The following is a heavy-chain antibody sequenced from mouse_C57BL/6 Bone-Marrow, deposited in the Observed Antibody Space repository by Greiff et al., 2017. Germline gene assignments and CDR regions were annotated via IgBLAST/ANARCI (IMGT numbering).Heavy chain of an antibody. CDR1: GFSLTSYA. J-gene: IGHJ4*01. CDR3: ARCSTVVAPYYYAMDY. V-gene: IGHV2-9-1*01. D-gene: IGHD1-1*01. Sequence: VMLVESGPGLVAPSQSLSITCTVSGFSLTSYAISWVRQPPGKGLEWLGVIWTGGGTNYNSALKSRLSISKDNSKSQVFLKMNSLQTDDTARYYCARCSTVVAPYYYAMDYWGQGTSVTVSS. CDR2: IWTGGGT.